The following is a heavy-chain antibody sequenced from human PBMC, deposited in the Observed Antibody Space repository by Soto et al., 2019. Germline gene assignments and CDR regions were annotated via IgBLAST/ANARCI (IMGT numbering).Heavy chain of an antibody. J-gene: IGHJ5*02. CDR1: GFIFGDHV. V-gene: IGHV3-23*04. CDR3: ARGTHSYSGSHELDA. CDR2: ISGSGNSP. Sequence: EVQLVESGGRLVQRGGSLRLSCSGSGFIFGDHVMDWVRQAPGKGLEWVAGISGSGNSPFFRDSVKGRFTISRDNSKNTVYLEMNNLRDEDSAMCFCARGTHSYSGSHELDAWGLGTLVTVSS. D-gene: IGHD1-26*01.